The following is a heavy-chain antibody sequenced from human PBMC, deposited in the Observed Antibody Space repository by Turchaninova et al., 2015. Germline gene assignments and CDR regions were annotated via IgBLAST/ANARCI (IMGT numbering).Heavy chain of an antibody. CDR3: ARQSSRNDY. CDR1: GFPFTSHW. V-gene: IGHV3-7*01. J-gene: IGHJ4*02. CDR2: IRRVEAEK. D-gene: IGHD6-13*01. Sequence: EVQLVESGGGLVQPGGSLRLSCAASGFPFTSHWMSWVRQAPGKGLEWVANIRRVEAEKYYVDSVKGRFTVSRDNAKNSLYLQMNSLRDEDTAVYYCARQSSRNDYWGQGILVTVSS.